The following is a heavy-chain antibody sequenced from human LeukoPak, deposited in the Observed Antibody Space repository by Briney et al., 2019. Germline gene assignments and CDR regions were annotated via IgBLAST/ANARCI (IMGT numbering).Heavy chain of an antibody. D-gene: IGHD6-13*01. CDR3: AKVVAAAGRGGDY. CDR2: ISGSGGST. Sequence: PGGSLRLSCAASGFTFSSYAMSWVRRAPGKGLEWVSAISGSGGSTYYADSVKGRFTISRDNSKNTLYLQMNSLRAEDTAVYYCAKVVAAAGRGGDYWGQGTLVTVSS. J-gene: IGHJ4*02. CDR1: GFTFSSYA. V-gene: IGHV3-23*01.